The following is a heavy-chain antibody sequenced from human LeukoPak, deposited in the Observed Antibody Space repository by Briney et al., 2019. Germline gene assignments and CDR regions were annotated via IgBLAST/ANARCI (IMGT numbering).Heavy chain of an antibody. CDR2: MNPNSGNT. CDR3: ARGQSGGSSGWYRDPWLQH. J-gene: IGHJ1*01. CDR1: GYTFTSYD. V-gene: IGHV1-8*03. D-gene: IGHD6-19*01. Sequence: GASVKVSCKASGYTFTSYDINWVRQATGQGLEWMGWMNPNSGNTGYAQKFQGRVTITRNTSISTAYMELSSLRSEDTAVYYCARGQSGGSSGWYRDPWLQHWGQGTLVTVSS.